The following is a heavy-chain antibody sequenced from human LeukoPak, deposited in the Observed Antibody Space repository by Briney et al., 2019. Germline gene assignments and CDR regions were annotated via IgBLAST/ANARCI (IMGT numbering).Heavy chain of an antibody. Sequence: GGSLRLSCAASGFTFSSYSMNWVRQAPGKGLEWVSSISSSSSYIYYADSVKGRFTISRDNAKNSLYLQMNSLRAEDTAVYYCVRGGSGYSSSWSTFDSWGQGTLVTVSS. J-gene: IGHJ4*02. CDR3: VRGGSGYSSSWSTFDS. D-gene: IGHD6-13*01. CDR1: GFTFSSYS. CDR2: ISSSSSYI. V-gene: IGHV3-21*01.